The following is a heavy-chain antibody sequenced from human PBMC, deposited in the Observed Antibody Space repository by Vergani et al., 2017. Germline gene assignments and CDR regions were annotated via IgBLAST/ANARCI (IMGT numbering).Heavy chain of an antibody. J-gene: IGHJ4*02. CDR3: AREGIAAVGTTLLFDY. CDR2: IWYDGSNK. Sequence: QVQLVESGGGVVQPGRSLRLSCAASGFTFSSYGMHWVRQAPGKGLEWVAVIWYDGSNKYYADSVKGRFTISRDNYKNTLYVQMNSLRAEDTAVYYCAREGIAAVGTTLLFDYWGQGTLVTVSS. CDR1: GFTFSSYG. V-gene: IGHV3-33*01. D-gene: IGHD6-13*01.